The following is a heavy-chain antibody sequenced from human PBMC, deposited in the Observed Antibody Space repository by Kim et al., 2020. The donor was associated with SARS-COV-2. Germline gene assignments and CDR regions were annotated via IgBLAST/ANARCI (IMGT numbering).Heavy chain of an antibody. CDR3: AKLPEDPYGDYELYYYGMDV. V-gene: IGHV3-30*18. Sequence: GGSLRLSCAASGFTFSSYGMHWVRQAPGKGLEWVAVISYDGSNKYYADSVKGRFTISRDNSKNTLYLQMNSLRAEDTAVYYCAKLPEDPYGDYELYYYGMDVWGQGTTVTVSS. D-gene: IGHD4-17*01. CDR1: GFTFSSYG. J-gene: IGHJ6*02. CDR2: ISYDGSNK.